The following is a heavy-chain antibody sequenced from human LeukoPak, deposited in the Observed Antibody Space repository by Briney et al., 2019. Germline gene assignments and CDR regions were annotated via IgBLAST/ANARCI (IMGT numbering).Heavy chain of an antibody. J-gene: IGHJ4*02. CDR2: IYSTGDT. D-gene: IGHD7-27*01. CDR3: GTGTNWGY. Sequence: EGSLRLSCAASEFSVSNNYMTWVRQAPGKGLEWVSTIYSTGDTSYADSVKGRFTISRDKSKNTLYLQMNSLRADDTAVYYCGTGTNWGYWGQGTLVTVSS. CDR1: EFSVSNNY. V-gene: IGHV3-53*01.